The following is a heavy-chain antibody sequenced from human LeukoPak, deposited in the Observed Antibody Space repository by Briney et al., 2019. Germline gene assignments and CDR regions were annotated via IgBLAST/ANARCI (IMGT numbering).Heavy chain of an antibody. V-gene: IGHV4-39*07. D-gene: IGHD4-17*01. CDR1: GGSISSSSYY. Sequence: SETLSLTCTVSGGSISSSSYYWGWIRQPPGKGLEWIGSIYYSGSTNYNPSLKSRVTISVDTSKNQFSLKLSSVTAADTAVYYCARGRATLTTPYFDYWGQGTLVTVSS. CDR3: ARGRATLTTPYFDY. J-gene: IGHJ4*02. CDR2: IYYSGST.